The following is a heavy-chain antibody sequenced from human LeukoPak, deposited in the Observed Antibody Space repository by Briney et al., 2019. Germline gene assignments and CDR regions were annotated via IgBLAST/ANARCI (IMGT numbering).Heavy chain of an antibody. CDR1: GGSFSGYY. V-gene: IGHV4-34*01. D-gene: IGHD2-2*01. CDR2: INHSGST. CDR3: ARGAVVVGAFDI. Sequence: PSETLSLTCAVYGGSFSGYYWSWIRQPPGKGLEWIGEINHSGSTNYNPSLKSRVTVSVDTSKNQFSLKLSSVTAADTAVYYCARGAVVVGAFDIWGQGTMVTVSS. J-gene: IGHJ3*02.